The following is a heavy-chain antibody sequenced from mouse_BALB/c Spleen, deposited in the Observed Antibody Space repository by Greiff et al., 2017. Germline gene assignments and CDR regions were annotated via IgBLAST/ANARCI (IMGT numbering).Heavy chain of an antibody. CDR3: ARRLGDYAMDY. D-gene: IGHD3-3*01. Sequence: EVQLVESGGGLVKPGGSLKLSCAASGFAFSSYDMSWVRQTPEKRLEWVAYISSGGGSTYYPDTVKGRFTISRDNAKNTLYLQMSSLKSEDTAMYYCARRLGDYAMDYWGQGTSVTVSS. J-gene: IGHJ4*01. CDR1: GFAFSSYD. CDR2: ISSGGGST. V-gene: IGHV5-12-1*01.